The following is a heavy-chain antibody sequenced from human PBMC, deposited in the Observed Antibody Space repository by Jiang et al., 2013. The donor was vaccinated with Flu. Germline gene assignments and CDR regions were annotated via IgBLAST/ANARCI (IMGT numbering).Heavy chain of an antibody. CDR1: GFYFTSYW. Sequence: GAEVKKPGESLKISCQGSGFYFTSYWIAWVRQLPGKGLELMGIIYPDDSDTRYSPSFQGHITLSADKSITTAYLHWNSLKASDTAMYYCARVISTAGFDYWGQGNPGHRLL. V-gene: IGHV5-51*01. J-gene: IGHJ4*02. D-gene: IGHD6-13*01. CDR2: IYPDDSDT. CDR3: ARVISTAGFDY.